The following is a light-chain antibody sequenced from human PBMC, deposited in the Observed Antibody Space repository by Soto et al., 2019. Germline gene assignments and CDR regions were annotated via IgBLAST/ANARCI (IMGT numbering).Light chain of an antibody. V-gene: IGKV3-15*01. CDR2: GAS. CDR1: LTINNN. CDR3: QQYNDCPQT. J-gene: IGKJ1*01. Sequence: VITQAPATLSVSPGERATLSCRASLTINNNVAWYQLKDGQVPRLAIYGASTRAADIPARFSGSGSGTEFTLTISCLQSEDFAQYRCQQYNDCPQTFGQGTKVDI.